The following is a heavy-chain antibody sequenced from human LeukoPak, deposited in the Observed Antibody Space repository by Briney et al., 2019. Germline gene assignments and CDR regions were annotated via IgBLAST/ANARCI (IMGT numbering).Heavy chain of an antibody. J-gene: IGHJ4*02. CDR2: IIGSGGST. CDR1: GFTFSSYA. Sequence: GGSLRLSCAASGFTFSSYAMSWVRQAPGKGLEWVSAIIGSGGSTYYADSVKGRFTISRDNSKNTLYLQMNSLRAEDTAVYYCAKDRVGVAAAGPFDYWGQGTLVTVSS. CDR3: AKDRVGVAAAGPFDY. D-gene: IGHD6-13*01. V-gene: IGHV3-23*01.